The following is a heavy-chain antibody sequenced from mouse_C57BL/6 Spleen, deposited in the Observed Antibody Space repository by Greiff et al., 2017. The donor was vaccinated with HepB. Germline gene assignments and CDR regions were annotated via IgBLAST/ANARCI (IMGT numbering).Heavy chain of an antibody. J-gene: IGHJ3*01. V-gene: IGHV14-2*01. Sequence: VQLQQSGAELVKPGASVKLSCTASGFNIKDYYMHWVKQRTEQGLEWIGRIDPEDGETKYAQKFQGKATITADTSSNTAYLQLSSLTSEDTAVYYCARTVVATEGFAYWGQGTLVTVSA. CDR3: ARTVVATEGFAY. D-gene: IGHD1-1*01. CDR1: GFNIKDYY. CDR2: IDPEDGET.